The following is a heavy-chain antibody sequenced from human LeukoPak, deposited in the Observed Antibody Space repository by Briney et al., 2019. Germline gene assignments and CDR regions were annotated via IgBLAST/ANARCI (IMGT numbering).Heavy chain of an antibody. CDR1: GSTFSSYW. Sequence: PGGSLRLSCAASGSTFSSYWMSWVRQAPGKGLEWVSAISGSGGSTYYADSVKGRFTISRDNSKNTLYLQMNSLRAEDTAVYYCAKDPYYDILTGYPYYFDYWGQGTLVTVSS. CDR2: ISGSGGST. D-gene: IGHD3-9*01. CDR3: AKDPYYDILTGYPYYFDY. J-gene: IGHJ4*02. V-gene: IGHV3-23*01.